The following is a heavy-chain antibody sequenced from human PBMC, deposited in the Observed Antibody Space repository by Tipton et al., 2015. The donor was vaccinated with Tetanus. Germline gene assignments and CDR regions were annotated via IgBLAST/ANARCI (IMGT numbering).Heavy chain of an antibody. Sequence: GLVKPSQTLSLTCTVSGGSLSRGGYYWTWIRQNPGKGLEWIGDIYFSGSTYYNPSLKSRVTISVDPSKNHFSLRLNSVTAADTAVYYCARDQARGARGCTYFASWGQGTLVTVSS. CDR1: GGSLSRGGYY. V-gene: IGHV4-31*03. CDR2: IYFSGST. D-gene: IGHD2-8*01. CDR3: ARDQARGARGCTYFAS. J-gene: IGHJ4*02.